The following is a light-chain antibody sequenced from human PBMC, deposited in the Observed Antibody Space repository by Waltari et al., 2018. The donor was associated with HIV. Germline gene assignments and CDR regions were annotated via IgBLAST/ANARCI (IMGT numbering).Light chain of an antibody. J-gene: IGLJ1*01. V-gene: IGLV2-11*01. CDR1: SSDVGGYHY. CDR3: CSYAGSYV. Sequence: QSALTQPRSVSGSPGQSVTIYCTGTSSDVGGYHYVSWYQQHPGTAPKLMIYDCSKRPSGVPDRFSGSKSGNTASLTLAGLQAEDEADYYCCSYAGSYVFGTGTKVTVL. CDR2: DCS.